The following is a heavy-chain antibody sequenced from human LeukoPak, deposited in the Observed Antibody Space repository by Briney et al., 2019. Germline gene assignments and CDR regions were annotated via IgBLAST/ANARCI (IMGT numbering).Heavy chain of an antibody. Sequence: PSETLSLTCTVSGGSISSSSYYWGWIRQPPGKGLEWIGSIYHSGSTYYNPSLKSRVTISVDTSKNQFSLKLSSVTAADTAVYYCARAEGEFDYWGQGTLVTVSS. CDR1: GGSISSSSYY. CDR2: IYHSGST. V-gene: IGHV4-39*07. J-gene: IGHJ4*02. CDR3: ARAEGEFDY.